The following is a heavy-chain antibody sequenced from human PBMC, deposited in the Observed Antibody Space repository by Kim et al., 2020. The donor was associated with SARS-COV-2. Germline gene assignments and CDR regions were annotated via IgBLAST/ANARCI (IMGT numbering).Heavy chain of an antibody. V-gene: IGHV3-11*06. Sequence: GGSLRLSCAASGFTFSDYYMSWIRQAPGKGLEWVSYISSSSSYTNYADSVKGRFTISRDNAKNSLYLQMNSLRAEDTAVYYCARGGYSSGCDYWGQGTLVTVSS. J-gene: IGHJ4*02. CDR2: ISSSSSYT. D-gene: IGHD6-19*01. CDR1: GFTFSDYY. CDR3: ARGGYSSGCDY.